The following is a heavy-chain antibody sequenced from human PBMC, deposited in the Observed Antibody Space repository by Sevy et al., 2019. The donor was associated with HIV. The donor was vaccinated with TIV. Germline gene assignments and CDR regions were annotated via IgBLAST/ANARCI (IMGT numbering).Heavy chain of an antibody. Sequence: SETLSLTCAVSGGSISGYYWSWIRQPPGKGLEWIGYIDYTGSTNYSPSLKSRVTISVDTSKSQFSLKLNSVTAADTAFFSLGGNGAGWGTYYTLMDFGGRGTLVTVS. J-gene: IGHJ4*02. CDR2: IDYTGST. CDR3: GGNGAGWGTYYTLMDF. CDR1: GGSISGYY. D-gene: IGHD3-10*01. V-gene: IGHV4-59*08.